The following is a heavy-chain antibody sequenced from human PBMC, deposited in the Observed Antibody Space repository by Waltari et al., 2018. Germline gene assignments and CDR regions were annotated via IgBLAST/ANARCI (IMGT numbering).Heavy chain of an antibody. CDR3: ASDWNLAITYYYYMDV. CDR1: GGSISSHY. V-gene: IGHV3-21*01. D-gene: IGHD1-1*01. CDR2: ISSSSSYI. Sequence: VQLQESGPGLVKPSETLSLTCTVSGGSISSHYWSWIRQPPGKGLEWVSSISSSSSYIYYADSVKGRFTISRDNAKNSLYLQMNSLRAEDTAVYYCASDWNLAITYYYYMDVWGKGTTVTFSS. J-gene: IGHJ6*03.